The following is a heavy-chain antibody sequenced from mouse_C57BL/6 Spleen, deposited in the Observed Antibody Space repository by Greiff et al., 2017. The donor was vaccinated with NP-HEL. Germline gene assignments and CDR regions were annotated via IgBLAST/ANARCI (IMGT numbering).Heavy chain of an antibody. CDR2: IHPNSGST. CDR1: GYTFTSYW. V-gene: IGHV1-64*01. CDR3: TRDDYGSCYGCFDV. Sequence: QVQLQQPGAELVKPGASVKLSCKASGYTFTSYWMHWVKQRPGQGLEWIGMIHPNSGSTNYNEKFKSKATLTVDKSSSTAYMQLSSLTSEDSAVYYCTRDDYGSCYGCFDVWGTGTTVTVSS. D-gene: IGHD1-1*01. J-gene: IGHJ1*03.